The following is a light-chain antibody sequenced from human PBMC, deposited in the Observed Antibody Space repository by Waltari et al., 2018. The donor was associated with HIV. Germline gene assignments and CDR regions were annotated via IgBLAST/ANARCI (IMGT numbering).Light chain of an antibody. J-gene: IGLJ2*01. CDR2: GKN. Sequence: SSDLTQDPSVSVALGQTVMLTCPGYSLRSSFASWYQQKPGQAPVLVFYGKNNRPAGIPDRFSGASSGNTASWTITGAQAEDEADYYCNSRDSSGNHVVFGGGTELTVL. V-gene: IGLV3-19*01. CDR1: SLRSSF. CDR3: NSRDSSGNHVV.